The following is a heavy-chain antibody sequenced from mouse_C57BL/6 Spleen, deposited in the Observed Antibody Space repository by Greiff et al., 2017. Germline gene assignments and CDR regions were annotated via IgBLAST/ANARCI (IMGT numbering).Heavy chain of an antibody. CDR3: ARTVYYYGSSYGFAY. Sequence: EVQVVESGGDLVKPGGSLKLSCAASGFTFSSYGMSWVRQTPDKRLEWVATISSGGSYTYYPDSVKGRFTISRDNAKNTLYLQMSSLKSEDTAMYYCARTVYYYGSSYGFAYWGQGTLVTVSA. V-gene: IGHV5-6*01. CDR1: GFTFSSYG. J-gene: IGHJ3*01. D-gene: IGHD1-1*01. CDR2: ISSGGSYT.